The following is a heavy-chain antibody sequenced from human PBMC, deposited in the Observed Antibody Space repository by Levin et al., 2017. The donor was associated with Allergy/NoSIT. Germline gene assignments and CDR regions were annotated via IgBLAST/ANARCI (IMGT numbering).Heavy chain of an antibody. V-gene: IGHV4-59*01. CDR2: IYYSGST. J-gene: IGHJ4*02. Sequence: SQTLSLPCTVSGGSISSYYWSWIRQSPGKGLEWIGYIYYSGSTNYNPSLKSRVTIAVDTSKNQFSLKLSSVTAADTAVYYCARDSGSGWYVFDYWGQGTLVTVSS. CDR3: ARDSGSGWYVFDY. D-gene: IGHD6-19*01. CDR1: GGSISSYY.